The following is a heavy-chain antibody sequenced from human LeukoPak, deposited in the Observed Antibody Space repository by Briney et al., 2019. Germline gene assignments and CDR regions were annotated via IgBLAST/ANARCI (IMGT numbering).Heavy chain of an antibody. V-gene: IGHV4-38-2*02. J-gene: IGHJ4*02. CDR1: GYSISSGYY. CDR2: IYHSGST. CDR3: ARVDSSSSVDY. Sequence: SETLSLTCTVSGYSISSGYYWGWIRQPPGKGLEWIGYIYHSGSTYCNPSLKSRVTISVDRSKNQFSLKLSSVTAADTAVYYCARVDSSSSVDYWGQGTLVTVSS. D-gene: IGHD6-6*01.